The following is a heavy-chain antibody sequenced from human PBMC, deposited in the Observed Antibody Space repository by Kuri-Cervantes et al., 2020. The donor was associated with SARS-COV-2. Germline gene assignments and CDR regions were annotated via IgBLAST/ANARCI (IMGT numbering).Heavy chain of an antibody. CDR1: GFTFSNFG. D-gene: IGHD6-13*01. CDR2: KSYDGSDR. CDR3: ARGAAAADYFFYGMDV. Sequence: GESLKISCAASGFTFSNFGMHWVRQAPGKGLEWVTLKSYDGSDRYYADSVKGRFTISRDNSKSTLFLQMNSLRAEDTAEYYCARGAAAADYFFYGMDVWGRGTTVTVSS. J-gene: IGHJ6*02. V-gene: IGHV3-30*03.